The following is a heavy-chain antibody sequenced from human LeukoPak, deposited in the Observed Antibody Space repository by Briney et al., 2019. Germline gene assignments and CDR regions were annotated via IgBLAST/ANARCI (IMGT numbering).Heavy chain of an antibody. J-gene: IGHJ3*02. CDR2: TYYSGST. CDR1: GGSISSYY. D-gene: IGHD6-13*01. V-gene: IGHV4-59*01. Sequence: SETLSLTCTVSGGSISSYYWSWIRQPPGKGLEWIGYTYYSGSTNYNPSLKSRVTISVDTSKNQFSLKLSSVTAADTAVYYCARESEDSSSWYAVAFDIWGQGTMVTVSS. CDR3: ARESEDSSSWYAVAFDI.